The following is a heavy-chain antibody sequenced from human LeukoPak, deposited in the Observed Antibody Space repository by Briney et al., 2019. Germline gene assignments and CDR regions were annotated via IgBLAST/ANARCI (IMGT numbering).Heavy chain of an antibody. V-gene: IGHV3-64D*09. CDR1: GFTVSSNY. J-gene: IGHJ4*02. D-gene: IGHD2-21*02. CDR2: ISSNGGST. CDR3: VRDPRNCGGDCYSGGYFDY. Sequence: GGSLRLSCAVSGFTVSSNYMSWVRQAPGKGLEYVSAISSNGGSTYYADSVKGRFTISRDNSKNTLYLQMSSLRVEDTAVYYCVRDPRNCGGDCYSGGYFDYWGQGTLVTVSS.